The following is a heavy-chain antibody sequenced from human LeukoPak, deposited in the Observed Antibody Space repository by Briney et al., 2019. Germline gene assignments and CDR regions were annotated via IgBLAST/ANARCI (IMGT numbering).Heavy chain of an antibody. J-gene: IGHJ4*02. CDR2: IYYTGST. Sequence: SETLSLTCTVSGGSISTYYWSWIRQPPGKGLKWIGYIYYTGSTNYNPSLKSRVAISVDASKNQFSLNLSSVTAADTAVYYCARVYDYGGNPAHFDYWGQGTLVTVSS. CDR1: GGSISTYY. D-gene: IGHD4-23*01. CDR3: ARVYDYGGNPAHFDY. V-gene: IGHV4-59*01.